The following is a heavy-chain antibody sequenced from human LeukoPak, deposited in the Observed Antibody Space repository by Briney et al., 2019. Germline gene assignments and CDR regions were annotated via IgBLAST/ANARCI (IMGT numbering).Heavy chain of an antibody. CDR2: IYYSGST. CDR1: GGSISRYY. J-gene: IGHJ4*02. CDR3: ARQACSSTSCLFDY. D-gene: IGHD2-2*01. V-gene: IGHV4-59*08. Sequence: SETLSLTCTGSGGSISRYYWSWIRQPPGKGLEWIGYIYYSGSTNYNPSLKSRVTISVDKTKNHFSLKLSSVTAADTAVYYCARQACSSTSCLFDYWGQGTLVTVSS.